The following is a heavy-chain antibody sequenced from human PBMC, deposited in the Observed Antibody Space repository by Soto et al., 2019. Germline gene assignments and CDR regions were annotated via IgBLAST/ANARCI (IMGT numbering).Heavy chain of an antibody. CDR3: ARDQVPGLDAFDI. Sequence: GGSLRLSCAASGFTVSSYSMNWVRQAPGKGLEWVSSISRSAGNTYYADSVKGRFTISRDNAKNSMYLQMNSLRAEDTAVYYCARDQVPGLDAFDIWGQGTMVTVSS. CDR2: ISRSAGNT. J-gene: IGHJ3*02. CDR1: GFTVSSYS. V-gene: IGHV3-21*01.